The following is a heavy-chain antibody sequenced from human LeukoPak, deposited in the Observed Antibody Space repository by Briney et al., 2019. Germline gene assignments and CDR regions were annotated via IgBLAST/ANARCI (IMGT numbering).Heavy chain of an antibody. CDR3: AKDRRLRVTQWDAFDF. V-gene: IGHV3-23*01. CDR1: GFTFSSYA. CDR2: ISGSGGST. D-gene: IGHD1-26*01. Sequence: PGGSLRLSCAASGFTFSSYAMSWVRQAPGKGLEWVSGISGSGGSTYYADSVKGRFTISRDDSKNTLYLQVNSLRAEDTAVYYCAKDRRLRVTQWDAFDFWAQGTLVTVSS. J-gene: IGHJ4*02.